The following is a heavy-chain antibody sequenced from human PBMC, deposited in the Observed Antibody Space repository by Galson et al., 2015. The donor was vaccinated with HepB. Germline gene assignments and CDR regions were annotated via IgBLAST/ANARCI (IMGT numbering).Heavy chain of an antibody. D-gene: IGHD6-13*01. CDR3: GKSGWQQLVWVDY. CDR1: GFAFRSYG. CDR2: ISYDGSNK. V-gene: IGHV3-30*18. J-gene: IGHJ4*02. Sequence: SLRLSYAASGFAFRSYGLHWVGQAPRKGLEWVAVISYDGSNKYYADSVKGRFTISRDNSKNTLYLQMNSLRAEDTAVYYCGKSGWQQLVWVDYWGQGSLVTVSS.